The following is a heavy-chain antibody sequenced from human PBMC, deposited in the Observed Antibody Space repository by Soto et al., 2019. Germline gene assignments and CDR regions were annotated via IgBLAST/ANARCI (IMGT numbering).Heavy chain of an antibody. V-gene: IGHV1-69*12. Sequence: QVQLVQSGAEVKKPGSPVKVSCKASGGIFSSWPISWVRQAPGQGLEWIGGIIPIFGTPNYAQSFQGRVTITADESTSTVYMDLSSLRSDDTAIYYCARWAGSNWYGPFDYWGQGTLVTVSS. CDR1: GGIFSSWP. CDR2: IIPIFGTP. D-gene: IGHD6-13*01. J-gene: IGHJ4*02. CDR3: ARWAGSNWYGPFDY.